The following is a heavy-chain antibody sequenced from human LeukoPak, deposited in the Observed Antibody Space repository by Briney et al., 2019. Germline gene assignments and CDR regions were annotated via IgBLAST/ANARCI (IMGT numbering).Heavy chain of an antibody. CDR3: ASERQTLGYNWFDP. J-gene: IGHJ5*02. D-gene: IGHD7-27*01. CDR1: GGSFSGYY. CDR2: INHSGST. Sequence: SETLSLTCAVYGGSFSGYYWSWIRQPPGKGPEWIGEINHSGSTNYNPSLKSRVTISVDTSKNQFSLKLSSVTAADTAVYYCASERQTLGYNWFDPWGQGTLVTVSS. V-gene: IGHV4-34*01.